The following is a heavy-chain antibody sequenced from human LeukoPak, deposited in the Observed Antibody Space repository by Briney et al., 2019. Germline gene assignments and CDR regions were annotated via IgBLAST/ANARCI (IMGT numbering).Heavy chain of an antibody. D-gene: IGHD3-16*01. CDR1: GFTFSTTA. V-gene: IGHV3-23*01. CDR3: AKDVLRWAFDY. Sequence: GGSLRLSCAASGFTFSTTAMAWVRQAPGKGLELVSGFGGTGDIHYADSVRGRFTISRDNSKGILYLQMDSLRAEDTAVYYCAKDVLRWAFDYWGQGTLVTVSS. CDR2: FGGTGDI. J-gene: IGHJ4*02.